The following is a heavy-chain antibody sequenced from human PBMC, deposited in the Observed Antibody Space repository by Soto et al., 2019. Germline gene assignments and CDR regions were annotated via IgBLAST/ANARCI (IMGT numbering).Heavy chain of an antibody. CDR2: IIPIFGTA. D-gene: IGHD3-22*01. J-gene: IGHJ6*02. V-gene: IGHV1-69*13. CDR3: VTLYDSSGYYSFYYYGMDV. CDR1: GGTFSSYA. Sequence: VASVKVSCKASGGTFSSYAISWVRQAPGQGLEWMGGIIPIFGTANYAQKFQGRVTITADESTSTAYMELSSLRSEDTAVYYCVTLYDSSGYYSFYYYGMDVWGQGTTVTVSS.